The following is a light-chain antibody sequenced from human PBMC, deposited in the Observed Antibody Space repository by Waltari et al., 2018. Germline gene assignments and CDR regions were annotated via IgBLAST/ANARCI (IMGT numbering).Light chain of an antibody. CDR2: QAS. CDR3: LQSKSSPYS. CDR1: ESVRFFGINL. Sequence: DIVLTQSPASLAVSPGQRATITCRASESVRFFGINLIHWYQHKPGQPPKLLIYQASNKDTGVPARFSGSGSGTDFTLTINPVQSDDTADYYCLQSKSSPYSFGQGTTVEIK. J-gene: IGKJ2*03. V-gene: IGKV3-15*01.